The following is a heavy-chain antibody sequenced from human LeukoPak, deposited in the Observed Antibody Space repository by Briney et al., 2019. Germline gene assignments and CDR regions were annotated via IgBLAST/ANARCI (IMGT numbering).Heavy chain of an antibody. CDR2: IYYSGST. V-gene: IGHV4-59*08. CDR1: GGSISSYY. CDR3: ARTGGLAFDY. Sequence: PSETLSLTCTVSGGSISSYYRSWIRQPPGKGLEWIGYIYYSGSTNYNPSLKSRVTISVDTSKNQFSLKLSSVTAADTAVYYCARTGGLAFDYWGQGTLVTVSS. J-gene: IGHJ4*02.